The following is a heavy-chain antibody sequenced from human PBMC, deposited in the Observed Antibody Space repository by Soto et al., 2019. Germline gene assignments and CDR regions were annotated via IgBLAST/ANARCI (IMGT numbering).Heavy chain of an antibody. J-gene: IGHJ3*02. D-gene: IGHD3-9*01. Sequence: GESLKISCKGSGYSFTSYWISWVRQMPGKGLEWMGRIDPSDSYTNYSPSFHGHVTISADKSISTAYLQWSSLKASDTAMYYCALGPNYDILTGYYSRRAFDIWGQGTMVTVSS. CDR1: GYSFTSYW. CDR3: ALGPNYDILTGYYSRRAFDI. V-gene: IGHV5-10-1*01. CDR2: IDPSDSYT.